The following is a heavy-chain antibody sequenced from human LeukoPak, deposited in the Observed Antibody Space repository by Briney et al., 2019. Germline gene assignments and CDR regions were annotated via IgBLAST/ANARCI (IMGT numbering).Heavy chain of an antibody. CDR1: GGTFSSYA. D-gene: IGHD3-22*01. Sequence: SVKVSCKASGGTFSSYAISWVRQAPGQGLEWMGGIIPIFGTANYAQKFQGRVTITADESTSTAYMELSSLRSEDTAVYYCAITSSALSGVLGYWGQGTLVTVSS. V-gene: IGHV1-69*13. CDR2: IIPIFGTA. J-gene: IGHJ4*02. CDR3: AITSSALSGVLGY.